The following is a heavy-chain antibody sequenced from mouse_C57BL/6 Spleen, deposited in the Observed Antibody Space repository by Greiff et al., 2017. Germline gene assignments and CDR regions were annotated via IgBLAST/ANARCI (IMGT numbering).Heavy chain of an antibody. V-gene: IGHV1-15*01. J-gene: IGHJ3*01. CDR1: GYTFTDYE. D-gene: IGHD1-1*02. CDR3: TSGIKGTWFAY. CDR2: IDPETGGT. Sequence: LQQSGAELVRPGASVTLSCKASGYTFTDYEMHWVKQTPVHGLEWIGAIDPETGGTAYNQKFKGKAILTADKSSSTAYMELRSLTSEDSAVYYCTSGIKGTWFAYWGQGTLVTVSA.